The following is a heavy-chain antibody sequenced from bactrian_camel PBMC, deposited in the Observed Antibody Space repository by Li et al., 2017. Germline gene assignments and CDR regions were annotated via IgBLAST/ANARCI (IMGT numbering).Heavy chain of an antibody. CDR1: GFAYRFYD. CDR2: ISSADAT. D-gene: IGHD6*01. CDR3: AKDRTGGSWYGIDYNY. Sequence: EVQLVESGGGLVQPGGSLRTSCAASGFAYRFYDWSWVRQAPGEGLEWVSAISSADATHYADSVKGRFTISRDTTKNMLYLQMNSLKTEDTAMYYCAKDRTGGSWYGIDYNYWGQGTQVTVS. V-gene: IGHV3S40*01. J-gene: IGHJ4*01.